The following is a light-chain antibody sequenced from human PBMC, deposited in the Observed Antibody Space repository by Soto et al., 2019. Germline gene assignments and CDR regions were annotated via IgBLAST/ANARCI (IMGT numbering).Light chain of an antibody. CDR2: GAS. CDR1: QSIPSNY. J-gene: IGKJ3*01. Sequence: EIVLAQSPGTLSLSPGERATLSCRANQSIPSNYLAWYQQKPGQAPRLLIYGASSRATGIPDRFSGSGSGTDFTLTISRLESEDFAIYSCQQYGRSPPTFGPGARVEIK. CDR3: QQYGRSPPT. V-gene: IGKV3-20*01.